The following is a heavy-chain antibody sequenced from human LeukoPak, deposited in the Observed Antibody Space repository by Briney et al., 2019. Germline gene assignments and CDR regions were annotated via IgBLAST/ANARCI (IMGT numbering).Heavy chain of an antibody. J-gene: IGHJ6*02. CDR2: IYTSGST. CDR1: GGSISSGSYY. Sequence: SETLSLTCTVSGGSISSGSYYWSWIRRPAGKGLEWIGRIYTSGSTNYNPSLKSRVTISVDTSKNQFSLKLSSVTAADTAVHYCARAPAIVVVPAANYYYYGMDVWGQGTTVTVSS. CDR3: ARAPAIVVVPAANYYYYGMDV. V-gene: IGHV4-61*02. D-gene: IGHD2-2*01.